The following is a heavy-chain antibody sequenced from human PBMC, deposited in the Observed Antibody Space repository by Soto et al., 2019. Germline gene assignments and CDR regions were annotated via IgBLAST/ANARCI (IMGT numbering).Heavy chain of an antibody. CDR3: ASEYCSGGSCYSRIFDY. D-gene: IGHD2-15*01. J-gene: IGHJ4*02. Sequence: GGSLRLSCAASGFTFSSYGMHWVRQSPGKGLEWVAFISSGSDYIYYADSVKGRFTISRDNAKSSLYLQMNSLTDDDTALYYCASEYCSGGSCYSRIFDYWGQGSLVTVSS. CDR2: ISSGSDYI. V-gene: IGHV3-21*04. CDR1: GFTFSSYG.